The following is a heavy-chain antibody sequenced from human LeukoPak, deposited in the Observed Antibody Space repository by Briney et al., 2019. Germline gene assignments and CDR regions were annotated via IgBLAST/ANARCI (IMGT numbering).Heavy chain of an antibody. CDR1: GGSISSYY. CDR3: ARLVDDSSGYYSDD. J-gene: IGHJ4*02. Sequence: SETLSLTCTVSGGSISSYYWSWIRQPPGKGLEWIGYIYYSGSTNYNPSLKSRVTISVDTSKNQFSLKLSSVTAADTAVYYCARLVDDSSGYYSDDWGQGTLVTVSS. V-gene: IGHV4-59*08. D-gene: IGHD3-22*01. CDR2: IYYSGST.